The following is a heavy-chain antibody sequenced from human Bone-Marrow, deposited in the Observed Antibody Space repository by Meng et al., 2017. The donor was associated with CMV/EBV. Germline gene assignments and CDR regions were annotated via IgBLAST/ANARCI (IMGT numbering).Heavy chain of an antibody. D-gene: IGHD1-1*01. J-gene: IGHJ6*02. CDR3: ARDLEPTLRYYYYYGMDV. V-gene: IGHV1-69*10. CDR1: GGTFSSYA. CDR2: IIPILGIA. Sequence: SVKVSCKASGGTFSSYAISWVRQAPGQGLEWMGGIIPILGIANYAQKFQGRVTITADKSTSTAYMELSSLRSEDTAVYYCARDLEPTLRYYYYYGMDVWGQGTTVTVSS.